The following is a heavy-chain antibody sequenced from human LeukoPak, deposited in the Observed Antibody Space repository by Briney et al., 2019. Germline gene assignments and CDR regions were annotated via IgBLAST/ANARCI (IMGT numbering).Heavy chain of an antibody. D-gene: IGHD5-12*01. CDR1: GGSFSGYY. Sequence: SETLSLTCAVYGGSFSGYYWSWIRQLPGKGLEWIGEINHSGSTNYNPSLKSRVTISVDTSKNQFSLKLSSVTAADTAVYYCARGLRGYSGYDCYYYYYMDVWGKGTTVTVSS. CDR3: ARGLRGYSGYDCYYYYYMDV. J-gene: IGHJ6*03. V-gene: IGHV4-34*01. CDR2: INHSGST.